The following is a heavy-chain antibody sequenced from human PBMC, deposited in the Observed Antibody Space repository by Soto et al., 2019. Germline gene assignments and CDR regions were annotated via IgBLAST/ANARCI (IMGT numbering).Heavy chain of an antibody. V-gene: IGHV4-39*01. CDR2: FYYSGST. D-gene: IGHD2-15*01. Sequence: SETLSLTCTVSGGSISSTSYYWVWIRQAPGKGLEWIGSFYYSGSTYYNPSLKSRVTVSVDTSENQFSLKLNSVTAADTAVYYCARQVVDGTLAGFGSFDDWGQVT. CDR3: ARQVVDGTLAGFGSFDD. J-gene: IGHJ4*02. CDR1: GGSISSTSYY.